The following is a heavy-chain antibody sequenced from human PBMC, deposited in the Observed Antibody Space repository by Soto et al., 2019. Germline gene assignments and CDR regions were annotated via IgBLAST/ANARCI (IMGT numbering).Heavy chain of an antibody. CDR3: ARVRRSPYAMDV. CDR2: INPISGDT. Sequence: GHYIHWVRQAPGQGLEWMGWINPISGDTEYAQKFQGRVTMTRDTSISTAYMDLRSLISDDTAVYYCARVRRSPYAMDVWGQGTTVTVPS. V-gene: IGHV1-2*02. CDR1: GHY. J-gene: IGHJ6*02. D-gene: IGHD2-2*01.